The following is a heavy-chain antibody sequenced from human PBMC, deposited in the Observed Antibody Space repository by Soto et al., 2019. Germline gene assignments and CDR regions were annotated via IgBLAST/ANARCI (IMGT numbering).Heavy chain of an antibody. CDR2: ITNSGSTM. CDR1: GFTFSIYE. J-gene: IGHJ6*02. CDR3: ARDGYGDPYYYYGMDV. V-gene: IGHV3-48*03. D-gene: IGHD4-17*01. Sequence: EVQLVESGGGLVQPGGSLRLSCAASGFTFSIYEMSWVRQAPGKGLEWISYITNSGSTMNYADSVKGRFTISRDNAKNSLYLQMNNLRAEDTAVYYCARDGYGDPYYYYGMDVWGQGTTVTVSS.